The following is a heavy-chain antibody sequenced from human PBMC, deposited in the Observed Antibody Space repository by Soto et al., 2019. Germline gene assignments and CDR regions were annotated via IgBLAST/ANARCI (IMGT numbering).Heavy chain of an antibody. CDR1: GFTFSSYG. V-gene: IGHV3-30*18. CDR2: ISYDGSNK. Sequence: HPGGSLRLSCAASGFTFSSYGMHWVRQAPGKGLEWVAVISYDGSNKYYADSVKGRFTISRDNSKNTLYLQMNSLRAEDTAVYYCAKREDFWSGYYTVYGMDVWGQGTTVTVSS. D-gene: IGHD3-3*01. CDR3: AKREDFWSGYYTVYGMDV. J-gene: IGHJ6*02.